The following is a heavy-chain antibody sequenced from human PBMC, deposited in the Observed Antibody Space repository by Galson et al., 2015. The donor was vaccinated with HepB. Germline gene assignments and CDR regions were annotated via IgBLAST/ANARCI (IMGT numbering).Heavy chain of an antibody. J-gene: IGHJ4*02. CDR1: GFTFSSYG. V-gene: IGHV3-30*18. Sequence: SLRLSCAASGFTFSSYGMHWVRQAPGKGLEWVAVISYDGSKKYYADSVKGRFTISRGNSKSTLYLQMDNLRTEDTAVYYCAKDREARGVIEIEHWGQGALVTVSS. CDR3: AKDREARGVIEIEH. D-gene: IGHD3-10*01. CDR2: ISYDGSKK.